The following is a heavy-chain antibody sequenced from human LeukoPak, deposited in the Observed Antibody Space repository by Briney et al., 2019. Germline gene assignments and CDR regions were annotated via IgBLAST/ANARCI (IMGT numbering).Heavy chain of an antibody. V-gene: IGHV3-20*04. D-gene: IGHD5-18*01. CDR3: ARGSYSYGYHNFDY. Sequence: GGSLRLSCAASGFTFDDYAMTWVRQAPGKGLEWVPGINWNGGSTGYADSVKGRFTISRDNAKNSLSLQMNSLRAEDSALYYCARGSYSYGYHNFDYWGQGTLVTVSS. J-gene: IGHJ4*02. CDR1: GFTFDDYA. CDR2: INWNGGST.